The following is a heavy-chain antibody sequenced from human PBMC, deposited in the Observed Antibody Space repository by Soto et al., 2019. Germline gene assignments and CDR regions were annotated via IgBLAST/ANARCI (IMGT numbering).Heavy chain of an antibody. D-gene: IGHD3-10*01. V-gene: IGHV1-18*01. CDR1: GYTFTSYG. J-gene: IGHJ3*02. CDR2: ISTHNANT. CDR3: AREAGAGVALDI. Sequence: QVQLVQSGAEVKKPGASVKVSCKASGYTFTSYGINWVRQAPGQGLEWMGWISTHNANTDSAQKIQGRDTMTTDTPTSTAYLALRSLSSDATAVYYCAREAGAGVALDIWGQGTMVTVSS.